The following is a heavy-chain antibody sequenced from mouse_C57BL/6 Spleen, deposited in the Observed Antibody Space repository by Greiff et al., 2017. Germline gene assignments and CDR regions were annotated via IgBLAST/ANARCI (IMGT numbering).Heavy chain of an antibody. V-gene: IGHV5-17*01. CDR3: ARDYDYDWFAY. D-gene: IGHD2-4*01. CDR2: ISSGSSTI. CDR1: GFTFSDYG. J-gene: IGHJ3*01. Sequence: VMLVESGGGLVKPGGSLKLSCAASGFTFSDYGMHWVRQAPEKGLEWVAYISSGSSTIYYADTVKGRFTISRDNAKNTLFLQMTSLRSEDTAMYYCARDYDYDWFAYWGQGTLVTVSA.